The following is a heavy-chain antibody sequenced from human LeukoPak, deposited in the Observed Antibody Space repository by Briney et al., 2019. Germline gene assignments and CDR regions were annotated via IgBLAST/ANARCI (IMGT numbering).Heavy chain of an antibody. CDR2: ITGNSNTI. J-gene: IGHJ3*02. Sequence: PGGSLRLSCAASGFTFSSYGMHWVRQAPGKGLEWVSYITGNSNTISYADSVKGRFTFSRDNAKNSLYLQMNSLRDEDTAVYFCARDVHYAFDIWGQGTMVTVSS. CDR1: GFTFSSYG. V-gene: IGHV3-48*02. D-gene: IGHD1-1*01. CDR3: ARDVHYAFDI.